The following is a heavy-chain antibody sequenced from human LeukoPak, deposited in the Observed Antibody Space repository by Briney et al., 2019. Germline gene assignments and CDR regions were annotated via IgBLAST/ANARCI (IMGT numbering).Heavy chain of an antibody. J-gene: IGHJ4*02. CDR3: ARDPEGHGYYFDY. Sequence: SETLSLTCTVSGGSPSNYFCTWLRQSAGKGLEWIGRIHTSGSTNYNPSLKRRVSMSVDTSKNQFSLKLSSVPAADTAVYYCARDPEGHGYYFDYWGQGALVTVSS. CDR1: GGSPSNYF. V-gene: IGHV4-4*07. D-gene: IGHD3-3*01. CDR2: IHTSGST.